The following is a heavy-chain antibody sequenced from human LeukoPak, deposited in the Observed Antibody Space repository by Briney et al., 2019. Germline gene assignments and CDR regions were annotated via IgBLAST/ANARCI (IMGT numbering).Heavy chain of an antibody. CDR2: MSDSGST. V-gene: IGHV4-34*01. CDR1: RGSFSGYF. Sequence: SETLSLTCDVYRGSFSGYFWSWIRQTPGKGLEWLGEMSDSGSTNYNPSPKSRVTISVAVSKNQYSLRLTSVTAADTAVYYCARKGFVESTGWRGAFDVWGQGTMVTVSS. CDR3: ARKGFVESTGWRGAFDV. D-gene: IGHD2-8*02. J-gene: IGHJ3*01.